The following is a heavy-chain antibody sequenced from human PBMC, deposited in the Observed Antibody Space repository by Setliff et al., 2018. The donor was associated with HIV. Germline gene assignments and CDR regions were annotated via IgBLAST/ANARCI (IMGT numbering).Heavy chain of an antibody. J-gene: IGHJ4*02. D-gene: IGHD6-13*01. CDR1: GGSISSYY. Sequence: PSETLSLTCTVSGGSISSYYWSWIRQPPGKGLEWIGYIYYSGSTNYNPSLKSRVTISVDTSKSQFSLKLSSVTAADTAVYYCARHGSSWYYLGYWGQGTLGTVSS. CDR3: ARHGSSWYYLGY. CDR2: IYYSGST. V-gene: IGHV4-59*08.